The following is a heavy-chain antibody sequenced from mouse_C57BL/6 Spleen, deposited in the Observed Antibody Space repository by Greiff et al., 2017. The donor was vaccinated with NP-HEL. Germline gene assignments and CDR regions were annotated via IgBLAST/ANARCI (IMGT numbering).Heavy chain of an antibody. CDR3: ARADYLHYFDY. D-gene: IGHD5-5*01. CDR2: INPNNGGT. Sequence: EVQLQQSGPELVKPGASVKISCKASGYTFTDYYMNWVKQSHGKSLEWIGDINPNNGGTSYNQKFKGKATLTVDKSSSTAYMELRSLTSEDSAVYYCARADYLHYFDYWGQSTTLTVSS. V-gene: IGHV1-26*01. CDR1: GYTFTDYY. J-gene: IGHJ2*01.